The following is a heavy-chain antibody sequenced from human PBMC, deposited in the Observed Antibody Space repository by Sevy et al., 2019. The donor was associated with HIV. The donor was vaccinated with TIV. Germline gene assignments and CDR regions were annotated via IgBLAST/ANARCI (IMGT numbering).Heavy chain of an antibody. CDR2: INSGGGST. J-gene: IGHJ4*02. CDR3: AKDVVGGYYDSSGYSDH. CDR1: GFTFTEFV. V-gene: IGHV3-23*01. D-gene: IGHD3-22*01. Sequence: GGSLRLSCAASGFTFTEFVMSWVRQAPGKGLEWVSTINSGGGSTYYVDSVKGRFTISRDNSQNPLDLQMNSLRAEDTAVYYCAKDVVGGYYDSSGYSDHWGQGTLVTVSS.